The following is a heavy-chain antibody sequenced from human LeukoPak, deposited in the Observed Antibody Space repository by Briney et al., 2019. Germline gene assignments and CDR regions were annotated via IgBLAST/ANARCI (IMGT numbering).Heavy chain of an antibody. J-gene: IGHJ4*02. CDR1: GGSFSGYY. CDR2: INYSGST. CDR3: ARTRYYYNSRSYGAPYYFDY. D-gene: IGHD3-10*01. Sequence: SETLSLTCAVYGGSFSGYYWSWIRQPPGKGLEWIGEINYSGSTNYNPSLKSRVTISVDTSKNQFSLKLSSVTAADTAVYYCARTRYYYNSRSYGAPYYFDYWGQGTLVTVSS. V-gene: IGHV4-34*01.